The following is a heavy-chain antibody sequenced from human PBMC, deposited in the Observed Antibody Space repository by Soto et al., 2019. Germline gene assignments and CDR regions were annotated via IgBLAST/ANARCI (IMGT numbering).Heavy chain of an antibody. CDR1: GFSLSTSGVG. V-gene: IGHV2-5*02. J-gene: IGHJ4*02. CDR3: AHKGGGDRILDY. CDR2: IYWDDTK. D-gene: IGHD3-16*01. Sequence: QITLKESGPTLVKPTQTLTLTCTFSGFSLSTSGVGVGWIRQPPGKALEWLALIYWDDTKEYSPSLKSRLSNTKDTPKNQVVLTITNMDPVDTATYYCAHKGGGDRILDYWGQGTLVTVSS.